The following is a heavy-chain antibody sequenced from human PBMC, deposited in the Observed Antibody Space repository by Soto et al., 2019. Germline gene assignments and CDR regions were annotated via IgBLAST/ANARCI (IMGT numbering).Heavy chain of an antibody. CDR1: GYTLTELS. CDR3: AATPSPYCSSTSCYTGKCFDP. J-gene: IGHJ5*02. D-gene: IGHD2-2*02. V-gene: IGHV1-24*01. CDR2: FDPEDGET. Sequence: ASVTVSCKVSGYTLTELSMHWVRQAPGKGLEWMGGFDPEDGETIYAQKFQGRVTVTEDTSTDTAYMELSSLRSEDTAVYYCAATPSPYCSSTSCYTGKCFDPWGQGTLVTVSS.